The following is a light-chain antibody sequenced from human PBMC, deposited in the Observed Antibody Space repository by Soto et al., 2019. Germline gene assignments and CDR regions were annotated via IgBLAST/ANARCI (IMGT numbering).Light chain of an antibody. CDR3: GVWDRSLTTYV. V-gene: IGLV1-51*01. Sequence: QSVLTQPPPVSAAPGKKATFPCPGSGPNVGTYSVSWYQHLPGTAPKLLIYDSTTRPSGIPDRFSGSKSGTSATLGITGLQTGDEAEYYCGVWDRSLTTYVFGPGTKVTVL. CDR2: DST. J-gene: IGLJ1*01. CDR1: GPNVGTYS.